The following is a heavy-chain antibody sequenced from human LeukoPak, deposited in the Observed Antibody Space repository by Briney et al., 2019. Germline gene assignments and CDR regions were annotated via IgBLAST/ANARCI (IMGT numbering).Heavy chain of an antibody. D-gene: IGHD4-17*01. CDR3: ARVLMTTVTVAYYYGMDV. Sequence: ASVKVSCTASGYTFTSYYMHWVRQAPGQGLEWMGIINPSGGSTSYAQKFQGRVTMTRDTSTSTVYMELSSLRSEDTAVYYCARVLMTTVTVAYYYGMDVWGQGTTVTVSS. V-gene: IGHV1-46*01. J-gene: IGHJ6*02. CDR1: GYTFTSYY. CDR2: INPSGGST.